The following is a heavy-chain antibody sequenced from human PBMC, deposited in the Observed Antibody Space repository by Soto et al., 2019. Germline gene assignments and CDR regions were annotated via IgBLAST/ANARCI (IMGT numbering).Heavy chain of an antibody. D-gene: IGHD3-10*01. J-gene: IGHJ4*02. V-gene: IGHV3-30*18. Sequence: HPGGSLRLSCAASGFTFSNYGMHWVRQAPGKGLEWVAVISYDGSLRFYTDSVKGRFTISRDNSKNTLYLQMDSLRVEDTAVYNCAKERGLGSGSYYHYWGQGTLVTVSS. CDR2: ISYDGSLR. CDR1: GFTFSNYG. CDR3: AKERGLGSGSYYHY.